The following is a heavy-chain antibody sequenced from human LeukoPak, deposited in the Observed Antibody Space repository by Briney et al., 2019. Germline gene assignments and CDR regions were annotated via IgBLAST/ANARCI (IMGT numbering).Heavy chain of an antibody. CDR3: ARGAVAGRFSLRPNGAYYMDV. CDR1: GYTFTGYH. J-gene: IGHJ6*03. Sequence: ASVKVSCKASGYTFTGYHMHWVRQAPGQGLEWMGWINPNSGGTNYAQKFQGRVTMTRDTSISTAYMELSRLRSDDTAVYYCARGAVAGRFSLRPNGAYYMDVWGKGTTVTVSS. D-gene: IGHD6-13*01. V-gene: IGHV1-2*02. CDR2: INPNSGGT.